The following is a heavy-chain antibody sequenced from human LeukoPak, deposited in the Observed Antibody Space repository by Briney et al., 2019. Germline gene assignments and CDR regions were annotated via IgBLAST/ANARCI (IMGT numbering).Heavy chain of an antibody. J-gene: IGHJ4*02. CDR1: EYSFATYW. CDR2: IFAGDSDT. V-gene: IGHV5-51*01. D-gene: IGHD2-15*01. Sequence: GESRKISGKGSEYSFATYWIGWVRQMPGQGLEWTGIIFAGDSDTRYSPSFQGQVTISADKSISSAYLQWSSLKASDPAIYYRASEYCSGGNCYFHYRGQGTLVTVSS. CDR3: ASEYCSGGNCYFHY.